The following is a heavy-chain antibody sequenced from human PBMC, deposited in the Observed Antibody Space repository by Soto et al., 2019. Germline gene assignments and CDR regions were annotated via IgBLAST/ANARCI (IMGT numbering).Heavy chain of an antibody. CDR3: ARTAKIFYYYYGMDV. D-gene: IGHD3-3*01. CDR2: INPSGGST. V-gene: IGHV1-46*01. J-gene: IGHJ6*02. Sequence: GASVKVSCKASGYTFTSYYMHWVRQAPGQGLEWMGIINPSGGSTSYAQKFQGRVTMTRDTSTSTVYMELSSLRSEDTAVYYCARTAKIFYYYYGMDVGGQGTTVTVSS. CDR1: GYTFTSYY.